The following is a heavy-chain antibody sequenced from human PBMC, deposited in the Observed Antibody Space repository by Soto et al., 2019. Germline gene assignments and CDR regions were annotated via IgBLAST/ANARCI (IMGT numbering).Heavy chain of an antibody. CDR3: ARYKRFYDFWSGYFGY. CDR1: GGSFSGYY. V-gene: IGHV4-34*01. J-gene: IGHJ4*02. Sequence: PSETLSLTCAVYGGSFSGYYWSWIRQPPGKGLEWIGEINHSGSTNYNPSLKSRVTISVDTSKNQFSLKLSSVTAADTAVYYCARYKRFYDFWSGYFGYWGQGTLVTVS. CDR2: INHSGST. D-gene: IGHD3-3*01.